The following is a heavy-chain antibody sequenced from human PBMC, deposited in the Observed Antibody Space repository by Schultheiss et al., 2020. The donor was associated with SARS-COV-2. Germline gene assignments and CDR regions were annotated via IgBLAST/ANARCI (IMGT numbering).Heavy chain of an antibody. V-gene: IGHV3-21*04. CDR1: GFTFQDYG. J-gene: IGHJ4*02. D-gene: IGHD3-16*01. CDR2: ISSSSSYI. CDR3: AKDQEGRYYDYVWGSYGPYYFDY. Sequence: GGSLRLSCATSGFTFQDYGMSWVRQASGKGLEWVSSISSSSSYIYYADSVKGRFTISRDNSKNTLYLQMNSLRAEDTAVYYCAKDQEGRYYDYVWGSYGPYYFDYWGQGTLVTVSS.